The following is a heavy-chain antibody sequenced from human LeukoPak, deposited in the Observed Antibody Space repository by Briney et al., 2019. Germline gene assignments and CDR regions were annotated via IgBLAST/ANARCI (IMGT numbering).Heavy chain of an antibody. Sequence: GESLKISCKGSGYSFTSSWISWVRQMPGKGLEWRGRIDPSDSYTNYSPSFQGQVTISADKSISTAYLQWSSLKASDTAMYYCAGHWRTASSSVESNWFDPWGRGTLVTVSS. CDR1: GYSFTSSW. V-gene: IGHV5-10-1*04. J-gene: IGHJ5*02. CDR2: IDPSDSYT. D-gene: IGHD6-6*01. CDR3: AGHWRTASSSVESNWFDP.